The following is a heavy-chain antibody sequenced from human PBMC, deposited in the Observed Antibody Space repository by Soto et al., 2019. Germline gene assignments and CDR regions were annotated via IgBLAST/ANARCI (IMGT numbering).Heavy chain of an antibody. CDR3: ARGICYYYDMDV. J-gene: IGHJ6*03. CDR1: GYTFTSYD. CDR2: MNPNSGNT. Sequence: ASVKVSCKASGYTFTSYDINWVRQATGQGLEWMGWMNPNSGNTGYAQKFQGRVTMTRNTSIRTAYMELSSLRSGDTAVYYCARGICYYYDMDVWAKGTTVTVSS. V-gene: IGHV1-8*01.